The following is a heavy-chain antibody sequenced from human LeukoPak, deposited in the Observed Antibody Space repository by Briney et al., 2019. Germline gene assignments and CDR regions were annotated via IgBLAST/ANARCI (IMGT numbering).Heavy chain of an antibody. CDR1: GVSISSYN. CDR2: IYDSGST. Sequence: SETLSLTCTISGVSISSYNWNWIPQPPGKGLEWVGNIYDSGSTNYNPSLKSRATISVDTSKHQFSLKRSSVTGADTAVYYCARGYSDYIWFDPWGQGTLVTVSS. J-gene: IGHJ5*02. CDR3: ARGYSDYIWFDP. D-gene: IGHD4-11*01. V-gene: IGHV4-59*01.